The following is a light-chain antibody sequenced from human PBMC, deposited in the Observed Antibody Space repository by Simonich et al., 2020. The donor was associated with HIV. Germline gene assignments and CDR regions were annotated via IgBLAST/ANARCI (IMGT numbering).Light chain of an antibody. J-gene: IGKJ4*01. Sequence: DIVMTQSPDSLAVSLGERATINCKSSQSVLYSSNNKNYLAWYQQKPGQPPKLLIYWASTRESGVPDRFSSSGSGTDFTLTISSLQAGDVAVYYCQQYYSTPLTFGGGTKVEIK. CDR1: QSVLYSSNNKNY. CDR3: QQYYSTPLT. V-gene: IGKV4-1*01. CDR2: WAS.